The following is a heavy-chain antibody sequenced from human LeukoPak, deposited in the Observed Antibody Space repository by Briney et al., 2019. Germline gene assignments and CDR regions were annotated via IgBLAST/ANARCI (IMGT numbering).Heavy chain of an antibody. CDR3: ARGPTVVTPRDKISYYQHYIDV. V-gene: IGHV1-69*06. J-gene: IGHJ6*03. CDR2: IIPLFGTT. D-gene: IGHD4-23*01. CDR1: GGTVSSDG. Sequence: SVKVSCKASGGTVSSDGFSWVRQAPGQGLEWMGGIIPLFGTTNYARKFQDRITITADKSTNTVYVELTSLTSADTAVYYCARGPTVVTPRDKISYYQHYIDVWGKGTTVIVSS.